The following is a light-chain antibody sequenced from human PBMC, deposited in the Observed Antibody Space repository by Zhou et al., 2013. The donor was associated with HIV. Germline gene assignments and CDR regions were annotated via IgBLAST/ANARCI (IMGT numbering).Light chain of an antibody. J-gene: IGKJ3*01. V-gene: IGKV3-20*01. CDR3: QQYGSSPVT. CDR1: QSVSSSH. Sequence: EIVLTQSPGTLSLSPGERATLSCRASQSVSSSHVAWYQQKPGQAPRLLISGVSYRAAGISDRFSGSGSGTDFVLTISRLEPEDFAVYYCQQYGSSPVTFGPGTKVDMK. CDR2: GVS.